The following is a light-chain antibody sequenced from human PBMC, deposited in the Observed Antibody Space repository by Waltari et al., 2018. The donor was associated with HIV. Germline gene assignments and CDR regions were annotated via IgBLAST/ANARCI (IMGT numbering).Light chain of an antibody. V-gene: IGKV2-30*01. CDR3: VQGTHWPPA. J-gene: IGKJ1*01. CDR2: KVS. Sequence: DVVMTQSPLSLPVTLGQPASISCKSSQSLLYSDGNTYLNWFQQRPGQSPRRLIYKVSNRDSGVPDRFSGSGSGTDFTLKISRVEAEDVGVYYCVQGTHWPPAFGQGTKVETK. CDR1: QSLLYSDGNTY.